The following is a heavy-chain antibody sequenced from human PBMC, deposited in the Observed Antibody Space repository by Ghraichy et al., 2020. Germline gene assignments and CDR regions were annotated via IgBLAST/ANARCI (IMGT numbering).Heavy chain of an antibody. D-gene: IGHD7-27*01. CDR1: GFSLSTSGMC. Sequence: SGPTLVKPTQTLTLTCTFSGFSLSTSGMCVSWIRQPPGKALEWLARIDWDDDKYYSTSLKTRLTISKDTSKNQVVLTMTNMDPVDTATYYCARHWAGWYYYGMDVWGQGTTVTVSS. CDR2: IDWDDDK. J-gene: IGHJ6*02. CDR3: ARHWAGWYYYGMDV. V-gene: IGHV2-70*11.